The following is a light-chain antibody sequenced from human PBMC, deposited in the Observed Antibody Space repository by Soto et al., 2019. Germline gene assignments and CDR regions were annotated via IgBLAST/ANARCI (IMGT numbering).Light chain of an antibody. CDR1: QSVSSNY. J-gene: IGKJ5*01. V-gene: IGKV3-20*01. CDR2: GAT. CDR3: QQYGSSPLT. Sequence: EIVLTQSPGTLSLSPGERATLSCRVSQSVSSNYLAWYQQKPGQGPRLLIYGATSRATGVPDRFSGSGSGTDFTLTISRLEPEDFAVYYCQQYGSSPLTFGQGTRLEIK.